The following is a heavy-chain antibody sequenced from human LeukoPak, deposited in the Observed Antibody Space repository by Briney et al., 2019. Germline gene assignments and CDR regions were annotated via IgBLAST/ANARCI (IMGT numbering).Heavy chain of an antibody. CDR2: IYYSGST. V-gene: IGHV4-59*11. CDR3: ASYTSVRSFDY. J-gene: IGHJ4*02. CDR1: GGSISSHY. Sequence: SETLSLTCTVSGGSISSHYWSWIRQFPGKGLEYIGHIYYSGSTNYNPSLKSRVTISVDTSKNQFSLKLSSVTAADTAVYYCASYTSVRSFDYWGQGTLVTVSS. D-gene: IGHD2-2*01.